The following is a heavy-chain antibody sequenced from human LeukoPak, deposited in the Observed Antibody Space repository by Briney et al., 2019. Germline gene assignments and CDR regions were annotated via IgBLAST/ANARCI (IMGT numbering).Heavy chain of an antibody. J-gene: IGHJ2*01. Sequence: SETLSLTCAVSGYSISSGYYWGWIRQPPGKGLEWIGSIYHSGDTYYNPSLKSRVTISVDTSKNQFFLKVTSVTAADAAVYYCARPKYGDAAYFALWGRGALVTVSS. V-gene: IGHV4-38-2*01. CDR2: IYHSGDT. D-gene: IGHD4-17*01. CDR3: ARPKYGDAAYFAL. CDR1: GYSISSGYY.